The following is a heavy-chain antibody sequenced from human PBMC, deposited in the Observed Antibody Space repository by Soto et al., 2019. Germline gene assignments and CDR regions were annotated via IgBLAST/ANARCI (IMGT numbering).Heavy chain of an antibody. CDR1: GYTFTGYY. V-gene: IGHV1-2*02. CDR2: INPNSGGT. J-gene: IGHJ5*02. CDR3: ARDRGCSGGSCYAWFDP. D-gene: IGHD2-15*01. Sequence: ASVKVSCKASGYTFTGYYMHWVRQAPGQGLEWMGWINPNSGGTNYAQKFQGRVTMTRDTSISTAYMELSRLRSDDTAVYYCARDRGCSGGSCYAWFDPWGQGTLVTVSS.